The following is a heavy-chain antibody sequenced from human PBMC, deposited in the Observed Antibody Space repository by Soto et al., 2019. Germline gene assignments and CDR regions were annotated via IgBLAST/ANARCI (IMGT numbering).Heavy chain of an antibody. CDR3: AKDPNGDYIGAFDF. CDR2: IIASGTYS. D-gene: IGHD4-17*01. CDR1: GFTFSDYA. V-gene: IGHV3-23*01. J-gene: IGHJ3*01. Sequence: QLLESGGGLVQPGGSLRLSCAASGFTFSDYAMTWVRQAPGKGLEWVSGIIASGTYSKYADSVNGRFTISRGNAKNTLYLQMNGLRVEDTAVYFCAKDPNGDYIGAFDFWGQGTMVTVSS.